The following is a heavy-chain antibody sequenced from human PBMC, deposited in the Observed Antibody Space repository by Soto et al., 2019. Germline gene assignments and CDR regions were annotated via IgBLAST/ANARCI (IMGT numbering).Heavy chain of an antibody. CDR3: ARDLDTITTVRGVTMGYYGMDV. CDR1: GYTFTGYY. D-gene: IGHD3-10*01. V-gene: IGHV1-2*02. Sequence: ASVKVSCKASGYTFTGYYMHWVRQAPGQGLEWMGWINPNSGGTNYAQKFQGRVTMTRDTSTSTAYMELSRLRSDDTAVYYCARDLDTITTVRGVTMGYYGMDVWGQGTTVTVSS. CDR2: INPNSGGT. J-gene: IGHJ6*02.